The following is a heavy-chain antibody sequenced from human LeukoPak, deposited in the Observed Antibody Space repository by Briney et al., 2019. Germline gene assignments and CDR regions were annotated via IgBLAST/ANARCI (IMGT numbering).Heavy chain of an antibody. D-gene: IGHD3-16*01. CDR2: ISASGGST. Sequence: GGSLRLSCAASGFTFSSYAMSWVRQAPGKGLEWVSLISASGGSTYYADSVKGRFTISRDNSKNTLFLQMNSLRAEDTAVYYCARGRAITFRGIMLGAFDIWGQGTTVTVSS. CDR3: ARGRAITFRGIMLGAFDI. V-gene: IGHV3-23*01. J-gene: IGHJ3*02. CDR1: GFTFSSYA.